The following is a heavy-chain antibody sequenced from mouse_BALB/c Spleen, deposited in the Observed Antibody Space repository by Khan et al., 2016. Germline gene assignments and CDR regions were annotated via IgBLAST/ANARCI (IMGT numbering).Heavy chain of an antibody. V-gene: IGHV6-6*02. J-gene: IGHJ1*01. CDR3: TRDGYFDV. Sequence: VKLEVSGGGLVQPGGSMKLSCVASGFTFSNYWMNWVRQSPEKGLEWVAEIRLKSNNYATHYAESVKGRFTITRDDAKSSCYLQINNLRAKDTGIYYCTRDGYFDVWGEGTTVTVSS. CDR2: IRLKSNNYAT. CDR1: GFTFSNYW.